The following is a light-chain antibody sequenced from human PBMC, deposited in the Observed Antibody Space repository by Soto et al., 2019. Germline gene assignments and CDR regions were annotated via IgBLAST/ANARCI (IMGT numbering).Light chain of an antibody. J-gene: IGKJ4*01. CDR3: QQRSNWPLS. Sequence: EIVLTQSPATLSLSPGERATLSCRASQSVSTYLAWYQQKPGQAPRLLVYDATNRATGTPARFSGSGSGTDFTLTINSLEPEDFAVYSCQQRSNWPLSFGGGTKVEIK. CDR1: QSVSTY. V-gene: IGKV3-11*01. CDR2: DAT.